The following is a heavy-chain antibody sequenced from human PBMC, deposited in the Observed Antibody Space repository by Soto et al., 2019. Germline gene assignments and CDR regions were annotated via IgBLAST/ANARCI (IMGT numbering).Heavy chain of an antibody. CDR3: AKTITTVGVSSTGRGAVLDN. V-gene: IGHV3-30*18. J-gene: IGHJ4*02. CDR2: ISNDGNSE. CDR1: GFTFSAFG. Sequence: QVQLVESGGGVVQPGRSLRLSCAASGFTFSAFGMHWVRQAPGKGMEWVAVISNDGNSEHYADSVKGRFTISRDNSKNTFYLQLTRLSVEHPAVYYWAKTITTVGVSSTGRGAVLDNLGQGLRVFVSS. D-gene: IGHD3-3*01.